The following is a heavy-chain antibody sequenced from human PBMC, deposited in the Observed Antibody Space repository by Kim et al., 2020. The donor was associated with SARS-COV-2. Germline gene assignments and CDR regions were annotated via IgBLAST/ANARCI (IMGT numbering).Heavy chain of an antibody. CDR1: GYTFTSYG. J-gene: IGHJ4*02. CDR2: ISAYNGHT. V-gene: IGHV1-18*01. D-gene: IGHD4-17*01. Sequence: ASVKVSCKASGYTFTSYGISWVRQAPGQGLEWMGWISAYNGHTNYAQKFQGRVTMTTDTSTSTAYMDLRSLRSDDTAVYYCARDGDYGDYVFFDYWGQGTLVTVSS. CDR3: ARDGDYGDYVFFDY.